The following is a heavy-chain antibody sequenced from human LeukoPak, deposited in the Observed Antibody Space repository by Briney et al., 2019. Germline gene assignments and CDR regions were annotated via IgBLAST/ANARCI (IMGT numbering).Heavy chain of an antibody. CDR3: ATDIHPFVVVPTAMEY. CDR2: IRGSVVTT. CDR1: GFAFDNYD. D-gene: IGHD2-2*01. J-gene: IGHJ4*02. V-gene: IGHV3-23*01. Sequence: GGTLTLSCAASGFAFDNYDMSWVRQAPGKGLEWVSSIRGSVVTTYYADSVKGRFIISRDNSKNMLYLQMNSLRAEDTAVYYCATDIHPFVVVPTAMEYRGQGTLVTVSS.